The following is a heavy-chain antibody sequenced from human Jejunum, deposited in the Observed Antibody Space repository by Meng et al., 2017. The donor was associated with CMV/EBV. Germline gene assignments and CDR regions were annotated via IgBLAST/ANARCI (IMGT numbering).Heavy chain of an antibody. CDR3: ARGGNFDP. J-gene: IGHJ5*02. V-gene: IGHV7-4-1*02. CDR2: ISANTGTP. Sequence: HVQLVQSGVELNKPGASGKVSCKASGYTFSTYTINWVRQAHGRGLEWMGWISANTGTPTYTQGFTGRFVFSLDTSVSTAYLQISSLKAEDTAVYYCARGGNFDPWGQGTLVTVSS. CDR1: GYTFSTYT. D-gene: IGHD2/OR15-2a*01.